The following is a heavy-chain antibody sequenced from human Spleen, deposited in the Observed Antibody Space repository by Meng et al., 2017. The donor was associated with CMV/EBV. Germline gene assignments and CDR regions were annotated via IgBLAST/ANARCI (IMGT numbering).Heavy chain of an antibody. CDR1: GFAFSSYW. V-gene: IGHV3-7*01. Sequence: ETLSLTCVASGFAFSSYWMAWVRQAPGKGLEWVANIRPDGSEKYYVDSVKGRFTISRDNAKNSLYLQLNSLRVEDAAVYYCARYGVVAATDYWGQGTLVTVSS. CDR3: ARYGVVAATDY. J-gene: IGHJ4*02. CDR2: IRPDGSEK. D-gene: IGHD1-26*01.